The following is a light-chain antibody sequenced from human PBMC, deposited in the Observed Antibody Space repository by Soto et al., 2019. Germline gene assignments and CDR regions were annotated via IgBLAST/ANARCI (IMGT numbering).Light chain of an antibody. CDR1: SSDIGSYNL. CDR3: CSYASRNTLV. J-gene: IGLJ2*01. CDR2: EGS. V-gene: IGLV2-23*01. Sequence: QSALTQPASVSGSPGQSITISCTGSSSDIGSYNLVSWYQQHPGKAPRLMIFEGSHRPTGVSNRFSGSKSGNTASLTISGLQAEDEADYYCCSYASRNTLVFGGGTKLTV.